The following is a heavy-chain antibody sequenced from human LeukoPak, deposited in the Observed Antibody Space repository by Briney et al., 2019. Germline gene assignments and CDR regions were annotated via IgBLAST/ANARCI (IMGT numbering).Heavy chain of an antibody. Sequence: ASVKVSCKASGYTFTGYYMHWVRQAPGQGLEWMGWINPNSGGTNYAQKFQGRVTMTRDTSIGTAYMELSRLRSDDTAVYYCARERPSYSSSSAFDIWGQGTMVTVSS. CDR1: GYTFTGYY. J-gene: IGHJ3*02. CDR2: INPNSGGT. V-gene: IGHV1-2*02. CDR3: ARERPSYSSSSAFDI. D-gene: IGHD6-6*01.